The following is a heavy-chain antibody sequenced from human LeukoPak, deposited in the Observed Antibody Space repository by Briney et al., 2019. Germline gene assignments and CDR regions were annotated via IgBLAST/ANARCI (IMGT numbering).Heavy chain of an antibody. CDR2: IYYSGST. CDR3: ASHSGGYAY. D-gene: IGHD5-12*01. V-gene: IGHV4-59*12. CDR1: GGSINSYY. J-gene: IGHJ4*02. Sequence: PSEALSLTCTVSGGSINSYYWSWIRQPPGEGLEWIGYIYYSGSTNYNPSLKSRVTISVDTSKNQFSLKLSSVTAADTAVYYCASHSGGYAYWGQGTLVTVSS.